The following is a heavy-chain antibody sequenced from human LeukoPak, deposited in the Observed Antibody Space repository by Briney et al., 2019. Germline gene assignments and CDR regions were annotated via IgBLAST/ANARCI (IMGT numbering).Heavy chain of an antibody. CDR3: ARDGAASGWYVPVVDY. D-gene: IGHD6-19*01. J-gene: IGHJ4*02. Sequence: GRSLRLSCAASGFTFSSYSMNWVRQAPGKGLEWVSSISSSSSYIYYADSVKGRFTISRDNAKNSLYLQMNSLRAEDTAVYYCARDGAASGWYVPVVDYWGQGTLVTVSS. V-gene: IGHV3-21*01. CDR2: ISSSSSYI. CDR1: GFTFSSYS.